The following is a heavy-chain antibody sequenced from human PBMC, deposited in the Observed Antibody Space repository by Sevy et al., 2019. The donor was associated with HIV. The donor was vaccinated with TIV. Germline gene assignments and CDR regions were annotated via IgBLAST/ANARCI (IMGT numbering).Heavy chain of an antibody. CDR2: ISPHNGDT. CDR3: ARAFCSGGRCYSLAY. Sequence: ASVKVSCKVSGYTFSTYRITWVRQAPGQGLEWMGWISPHNGDTNYARKLQGKVSMTTDTSTLIAYMELRCLTSDDTALYYCARAFCSGGRCYSLAYWGQGTLVTVSS. CDR1: GYTFSTYR. D-gene: IGHD2-15*01. V-gene: IGHV1-18*01. J-gene: IGHJ4*02.